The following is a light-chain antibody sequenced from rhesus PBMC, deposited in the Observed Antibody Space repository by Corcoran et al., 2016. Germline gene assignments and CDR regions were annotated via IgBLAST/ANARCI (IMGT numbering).Light chain of an antibody. CDR2: EVS. V-gene: IGKV2-104*02. Sequence: EIVMTQTPLSLPVTPGEPASLSCRSSQSLLDSEDGNTYLDWYLQKPGQSPQLLIYEVSNRASGVPDRIIGSGADTDFTLKISRVEAGDVGVYYCMQALEFPLTFGGGTKVGIK. CDR3: MQALEFPLT. J-gene: IGKJ4*01. CDR1: QSLLDSEDGNTY.